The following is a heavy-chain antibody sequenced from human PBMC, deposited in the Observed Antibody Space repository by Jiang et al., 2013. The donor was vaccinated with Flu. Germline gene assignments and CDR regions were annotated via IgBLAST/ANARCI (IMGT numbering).Heavy chain of an antibody. D-gene: IGHD5-24*01. V-gene: IGHV4-39*01. CDR2: IYYTGST. Sequence: IYYTGSTYYNPSLRSRVTISVDTSNNQFPLKLSSVTAADTAVYFCVRYPDRRRDGYNFLMAFDMWGQGTLVTVSS. J-gene: IGHJ3*02. CDR3: VRYPDRRRDGYNFLMAFDM.